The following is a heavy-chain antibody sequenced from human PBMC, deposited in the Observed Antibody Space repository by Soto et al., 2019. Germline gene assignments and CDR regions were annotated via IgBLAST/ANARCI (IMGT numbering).Heavy chain of an antibody. CDR3: ARGGDYYGSGEGHWFDP. J-gene: IGHJ5*02. CDR1: GGTFSSYA. V-gene: IGHV1-69*01. D-gene: IGHD3-10*01. CDR2: IIPIFGTA. Sequence: QVQLVQSGAEVKKPGSSVKVSCKASGGTFSSYAISWVRQAPGQGLEWMGGIIPIFGTANYAQKFQGRVTITADESTSTAFMELSSLRSEDTAVYYCARGGDYYGSGEGHWFDPWGQGTLVTVSS.